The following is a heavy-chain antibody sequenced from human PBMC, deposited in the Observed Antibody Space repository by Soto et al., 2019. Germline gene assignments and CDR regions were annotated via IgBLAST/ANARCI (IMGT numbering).Heavy chain of an antibody. CDR1: GFIFSSYG. Sequence: VQLVESGGGVVQPGRSLRLSCAASGFIFSSYGMHWVRQAPGKGLEWVALISYDGSNEYYGDSVKGRFTISRDNSKNTVYLQMNSPRAEDTAVYYCAKALYSRSSVPFDYWGQGTPVTVSS. D-gene: IGHD6-6*01. CDR2: ISYDGSNE. J-gene: IGHJ4*02. CDR3: AKALYSRSSVPFDY. V-gene: IGHV3-30*18.